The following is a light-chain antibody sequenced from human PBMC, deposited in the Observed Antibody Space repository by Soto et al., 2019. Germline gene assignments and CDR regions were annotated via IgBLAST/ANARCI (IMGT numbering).Light chain of an antibody. Sequence: DMVMTQSPDSLAVSLGERATINCKSSQSVLYSSNNKNYLAWYQQKPGQPPKLLIYWASTRESGVPDRFSGSGSGTDFTLTISSLQPEGFAIYYCQQSYSTPITFGQGTRLEIK. CDR1: QSVLYSSNNKNY. CDR3: QQSYSTPIT. CDR2: WAS. J-gene: IGKJ5*01. V-gene: IGKV4-1*01.